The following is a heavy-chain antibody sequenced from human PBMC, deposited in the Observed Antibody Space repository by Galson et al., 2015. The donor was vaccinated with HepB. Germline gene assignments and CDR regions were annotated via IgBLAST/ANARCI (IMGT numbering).Heavy chain of an antibody. J-gene: IGHJ4*02. Sequence: ASGLTFRDLAMSWFRQAPGKGMEWIGFIRSNTYGGTTQYAASVKGRFTISRDDSKRISYLQMNRLKTDDTGVYFCSSGNYDGGSDHWGQGTLVTVSS. CDR3: SSGNYDGGSDH. V-gene: IGHV3-49*03. D-gene: IGHD1-7*01. CDR2: IRSNTYGGTT. CDR1: GLTFRDLA.